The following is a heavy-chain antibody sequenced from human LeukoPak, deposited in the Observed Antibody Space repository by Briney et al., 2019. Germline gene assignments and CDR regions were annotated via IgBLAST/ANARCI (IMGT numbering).Heavy chain of an antibody. D-gene: IGHD3-22*01. J-gene: IGHJ4*02. CDR3: ARGYRIHYYDSSGFDY. CDR2: IYYSGST. Sequence: SETLSLTCTVSGYSISSGYYWGWIRQPPGKGLEWIGYIYYSGSTYYNPSLKSRVTISVDTSKNQFSLKLSSVTAADTAVYYCARGYRIHYYDSSGFDYWGQGTLVTVSS. V-gene: IGHV4-38-2*02. CDR1: GYSISSGYY.